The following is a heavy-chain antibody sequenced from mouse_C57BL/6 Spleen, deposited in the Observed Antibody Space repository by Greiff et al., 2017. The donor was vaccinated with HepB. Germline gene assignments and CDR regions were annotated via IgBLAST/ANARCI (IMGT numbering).Heavy chain of an antibody. CDR3: ARRLLRYNWYFDV. CDR2: IDPSDSYT. D-gene: IGHD1-1*01. V-gene: IGHV1-59*01. J-gene: IGHJ1*03. CDR1: GYTFTSYW. Sequence: QVQLQQPGAELVRPGTSVKLSCKASGYTFTSYWMHWVKQRPGQGLEWIGVIDPSDSYTNYNQKFKGKATLTVDTSSSTAYMQLSSLTSEDSAVYYCARRLLRYNWYFDVWGTGTTVTVSS.